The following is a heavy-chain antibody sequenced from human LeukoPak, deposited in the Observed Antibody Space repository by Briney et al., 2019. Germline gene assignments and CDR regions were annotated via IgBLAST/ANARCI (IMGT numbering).Heavy chain of an antibody. Sequence: ASVKVSCKASGYTFTSYGISWVRQAPGQGLEWMGWISAYNGNTNYAQKLQGRVTMTTDTSTSTAYMELRSLRSDDTAVYYCARARYCSSTSCYGRVDYWGQGTLVTVSS. CDR3: ARARYCSSTSCYGRVDY. CDR1: GYTFTSYG. CDR2: ISAYNGNT. V-gene: IGHV1-18*01. J-gene: IGHJ4*02. D-gene: IGHD2-2*01.